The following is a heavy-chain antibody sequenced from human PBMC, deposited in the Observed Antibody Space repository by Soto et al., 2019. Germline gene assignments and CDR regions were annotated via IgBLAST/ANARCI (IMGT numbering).Heavy chain of an antibody. CDR1: GVPVSSNY. J-gene: IGHJ6*02. CDR3: AAKRQQFGYYGMDV. CDR2: IYSGGST. D-gene: IGHD6-6*01. V-gene: IGHV3-53*04. Sequence: GGSLRLSCAASGVPVSSNYMSWVRQAPGKGLEWVSVIYSGGSTYYADSVKGRFTISRHNSKNTLYLQMNSLRAEDTAVYYCAAKRQQFGYYGMDVWGQGTTVTVSS.